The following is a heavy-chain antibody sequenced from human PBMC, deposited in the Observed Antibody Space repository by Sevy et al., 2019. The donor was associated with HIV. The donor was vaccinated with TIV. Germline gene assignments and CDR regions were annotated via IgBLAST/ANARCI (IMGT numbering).Heavy chain of an antibody. V-gene: IGHV3-7*03. Sequence: GGSLRLSCAASGFTFSNYWMTWVRQAPGKGLEWVAHIKQDGSEKHLVDSVKGRFTISRDNSKNSVYLQMNSLRAEDTAVYFGAREGYYDYIWGSYRYFNDYWGQGTLVTVSS. CDR2: IKQDGSEK. D-gene: IGHD3-16*02. J-gene: IGHJ4*02. CDR1: GFTFSNYW. CDR3: AREGYYDYIWGSYRYFNDY.